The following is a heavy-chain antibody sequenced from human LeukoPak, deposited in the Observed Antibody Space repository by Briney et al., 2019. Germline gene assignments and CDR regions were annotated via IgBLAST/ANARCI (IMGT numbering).Heavy chain of an antibody. J-gene: IGHJ6*02. CDR3: ARRAPNYDILTGPDSNYYYYGMDV. D-gene: IGHD3-9*01. V-gene: IGHV4-34*01. Sequence: SETLSLTCAVYGGSFSGYCWSWIRQPPGKGLEWIGEINHSGSTNYNPSLKSRVTISVDTSKNQFSLKLSSVTAADTAVYYCARRAPNYDILTGPDSNYYYYGMDVWGQGTTVTVSS. CDR2: INHSGST. CDR1: GGSFSGYC.